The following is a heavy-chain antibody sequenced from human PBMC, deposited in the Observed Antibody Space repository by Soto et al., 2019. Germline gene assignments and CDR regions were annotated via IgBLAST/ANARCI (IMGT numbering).Heavy chain of an antibody. J-gene: IGHJ3*02. D-gene: IGHD3-3*01. CDR1: GYTFTGYH. V-gene: IGHV1-2*02. CDR3: ARDLRFLEWLPAPDAFDI. CDR2: INPNSGGT. Sequence: ASVKVSCKASGYTFTGYHMHWVRQAPGQGLEWMGWINPNSGGTNYAQKFQGRVTMTRDTSISTAYMELSRLRSDDTAVYYCARDLRFLEWLPAPDAFDIWGQGTMVTVSS.